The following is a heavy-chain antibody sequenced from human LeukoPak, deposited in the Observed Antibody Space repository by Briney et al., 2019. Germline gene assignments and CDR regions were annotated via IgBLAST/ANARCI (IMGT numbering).Heavy chain of an antibody. D-gene: IGHD1-26*01. V-gene: IGHV4-39*01. CDR1: GGSISSSSYY. CDR3: ASRAPADY. CDR2: IYYSGST. Sequence: SETLFLTCTVSGGSISSSSYYWGWIRQPPGKGLEWIGSIYYSGSTYYNPSLKSRVTISVDTSKNQFSLKLSSVTAADTAVYYCASRAPADYWGQGTLVTVSS. J-gene: IGHJ4*02.